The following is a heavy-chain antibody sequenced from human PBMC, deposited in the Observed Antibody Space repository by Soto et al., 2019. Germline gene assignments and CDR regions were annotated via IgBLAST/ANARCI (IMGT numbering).Heavy chain of an antibody. D-gene: IGHD3-9*01. Sequence: ASVKVSCKASGYTFTSYDINWVRQATGQGLEWMGWMNPNSGNTGYAQKFQGRVTMTRNTSISTAYMELSSLRSEDTAVYYCARVLRYFEWLPYYFDYWGHGTLVTVSS. CDR1: GYTFTSYD. CDR3: ARVLRYFEWLPYYFDY. J-gene: IGHJ4*01. CDR2: MNPNSGNT. V-gene: IGHV1-8*01.